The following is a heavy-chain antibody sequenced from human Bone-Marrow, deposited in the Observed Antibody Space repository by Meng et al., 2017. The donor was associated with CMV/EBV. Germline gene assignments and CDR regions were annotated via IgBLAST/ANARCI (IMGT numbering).Heavy chain of an antibody. J-gene: IGHJ4*02. CDR3: ARLPYSSSSYIDY. CDR1: GGSISSSNW. CDR2: IYYSGST. Sequence: SETLSLTCAVSGGSISSSNWWSWVRQPPGKGLEWIGSIYYSGSTYYNPSLKSRVTISVDTSKNQFSLKLSSVTAADTAVYYCARLPYSSSSYIDYWGQGTLVTVSS. D-gene: IGHD6-6*01. V-gene: IGHV4-39*01.